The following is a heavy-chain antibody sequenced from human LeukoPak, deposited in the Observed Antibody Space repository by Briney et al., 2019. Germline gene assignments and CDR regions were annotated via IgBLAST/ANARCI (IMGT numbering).Heavy chain of an antibody. D-gene: IGHD2-21*02. CDR3: AKQYGAYCGGDCWGGGDAFDF. Sequence: GGSLRLSCAASGFTFNNYGMHWVRQAPGKGLEWVAVIWYDGSNKYFADSVKGRFTISRDKSKNTVYLEMNSLRVEDTAVYYCAKQYGAYCGGDCWGGGDAFDFRGQGTMVTVSS. V-gene: IGHV3-33*03. CDR2: IWYDGSNK. J-gene: IGHJ3*01. CDR1: GFTFNNYG.